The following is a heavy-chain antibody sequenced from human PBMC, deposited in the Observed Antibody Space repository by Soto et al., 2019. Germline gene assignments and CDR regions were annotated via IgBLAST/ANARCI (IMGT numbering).Heavy chain of an antibody. J-gene: IGHJ4*02. CDR3: ARWTRGRIAAAAYFSY. D-gene: IGHD6-13*01. V-gene: IGHV3-66*01. Sequence: GGSLRLSCAASGFTVSSNYMSWVRQAPGKGLEWVSVIYSGGSTYYADSVKGRFTISRDNSKNTLYLQMNSLRAEDTAVYYCARWTRGRIAAAAYFSYWGQGTLVTVSS. CDR2: IYSGGST. CDR1: GFTVSSNY.